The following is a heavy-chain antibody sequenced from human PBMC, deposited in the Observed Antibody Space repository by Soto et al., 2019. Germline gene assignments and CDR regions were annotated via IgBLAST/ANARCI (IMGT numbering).Heavy chain of an antibody. CDR3: AKKVSGLKPLDC. V-gene: IGHV3-23*01. J-gene: IGHJ4*02. CDR2: ISGSGGST. CDR1: DFTFSSYP. Sequence: EVQLLESGGDLVQPGGSLRLSCEASDFTFSSYPMTWVRQAPGKGLEWVSTISGSGGSTYYADSVKGRFTISRDNSKNTLYMQMTSLRVEDTAVYYCAKKVSGLKPLDCWGQGTLVTVSS. D-gene: IGHD1-1*01.